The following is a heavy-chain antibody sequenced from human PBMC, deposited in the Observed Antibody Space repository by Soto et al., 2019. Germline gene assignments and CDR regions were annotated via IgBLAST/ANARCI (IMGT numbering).Heavy chain of an antibody. CDR1: GFSFRTYG. CDR2: ISPK. D-gene: IGHD1-1*01. Sequence: QAQLVESGGGLVQPGTSLRLSCAVSGFSFRTYGFHWVRQPPGKGLEWVAVISPKGHSDSVEGRFTISRDNSKDTLYLLMNNLRPEDTAVYYCARDDAFGNENAYDLWGRGTMVTVSS. V-gene: IGHV3-33*01. CDR3: ARDDAFGNENAYDL. J-gene: IGHJ3*01.